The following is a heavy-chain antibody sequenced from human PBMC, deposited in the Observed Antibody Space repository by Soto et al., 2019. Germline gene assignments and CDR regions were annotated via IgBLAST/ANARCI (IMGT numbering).Heavy chain of an antibody. J-gene: IGHJ6*02. CDR1: GFTFSNYV. CDR2: ISGSGDNT. Sequence: GGSLRLSCAASGFTFSNYVMSWVRQAPGKGLEWVSSISGSGDNTYYADSVKGRFTISRDNSKNTLFLQMNSLRAEDTAVYYCAKRVGYGYGMDVWGQGTTVTVSS. D-gene: IGHD5-18*01. V-gene: IGHV3-23*01. CDR3: AKRVGYGYGMDV.